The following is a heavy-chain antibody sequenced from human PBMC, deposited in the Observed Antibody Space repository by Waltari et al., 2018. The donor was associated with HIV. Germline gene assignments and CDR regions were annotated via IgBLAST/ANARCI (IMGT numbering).Heavy chain of an antibody. Sequence: QVQLVQSWAEVKKPGASLTVSCKASGYTFTGYYMNCVRQAPGQGLEWMGWINPNSGGTNYAQKFQGRVTMTSDTSISTAYMELSRLRSDDTAVYYCARISLATIIPYWGQGTLVTVSS. CDR2: INPNSGGT. J-gene: IGHJ4*02. V-gene: IGHV1-2*02. CDR1: GYTFTGYY. D-gene: IGHD5-12*01. CDR3: ARISLATIIPY.